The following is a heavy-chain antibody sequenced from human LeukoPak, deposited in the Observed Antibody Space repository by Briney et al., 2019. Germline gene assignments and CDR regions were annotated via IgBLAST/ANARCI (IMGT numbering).Heavy chain of an antibody. Sequence: PGGSLRLSCAASGFTFSSYSMNWVRQAPGKGLEWVSSISSSSSYIYYADSVKGRFTISRDNAKNSLYLQMNSLRAEDTAVYYCARHYYDSSGYYYRESYWGQGTLVTVSS. CDR1: GFTFSSYS. D-gene: IGHD3-22*01. CDR2: ISSSSSYI. J-gene: IGHJ4*02. CDR3: ARHYYDSSGYYYRESY. V-gene: IGHV3-21*01.